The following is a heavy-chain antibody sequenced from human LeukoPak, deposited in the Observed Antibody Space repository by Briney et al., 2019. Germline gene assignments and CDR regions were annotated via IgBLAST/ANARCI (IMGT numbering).Heavy chain of an antibody. J-gene: IGHJ6*02. D-gene: IGHD3-10*01. Sequence: PSETLSLTCTVSGGSISSGGYSWSWIRQHPGKGLEWIGYIYYSGSTYYNPSLKSRVTISVDTSKNQFSLKLSSVTAADTAVYYCARDVYRYGSGSYQYYYYGMDVWGQGTTVTVSS. CDR1: GGSISSGGYS. V-gene: IGHV4-31*03. CDR3: ARDVYRYGSGSYQYYYYGMDV. CDR2: IYYSGST.